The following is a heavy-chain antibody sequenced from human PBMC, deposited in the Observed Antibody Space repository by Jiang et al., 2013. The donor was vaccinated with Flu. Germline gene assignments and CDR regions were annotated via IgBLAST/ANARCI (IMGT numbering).Heavy chain of an antibody. J-gene: IGHJ4*02. CDR2: IYYTGNT. V-gene: IGHV4-39*01. D-gene: IGHD1-26*01. CDR1: GDSITDNTYY. CDR3: ARHRAGALRYFDY. Sequence: LLKPSETLSLSCSVSGDSITDNTYYWDWVRQPPGRGLEWIGTIYYTGNTYYNPSLKSRLTISADTSKNSFSLTLTSATAADTAIYYCARHRAGALRYFDYWGQGNPGHRLL.